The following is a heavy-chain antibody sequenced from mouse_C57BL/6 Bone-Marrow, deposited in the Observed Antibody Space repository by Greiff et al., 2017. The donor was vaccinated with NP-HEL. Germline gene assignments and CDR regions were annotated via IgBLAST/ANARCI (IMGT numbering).Heavy chain of an antibody. CDR1: GFTFSSYG. CDR3: ARQGGYYAMDY. V-gene: IGHV5-6*01. Sequence: EVMLVESGGDLVKPGGSLKLSCAASGFTFSSYGMSWVRQTPDKRLEWVATISSGGSYTYYPGSVKGRFTISRDNAKNTLYLQMSSLKSEDTAMYYCARQGGYYAMDYWGQGTSVTVSS. CDR2: ISSGGSYT. J-gene: IGHJ4*01.